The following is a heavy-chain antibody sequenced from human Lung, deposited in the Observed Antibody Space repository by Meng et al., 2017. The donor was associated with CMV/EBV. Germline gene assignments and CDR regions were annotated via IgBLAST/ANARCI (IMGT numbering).Heavy chain of an antibody. Sequence: GXXKLSCAASGFTFSGYWMSWVRQAPGKGLEWVANIKQDGSEKYYVDSVKGRFTISRDNAKNSLYLQMNSLRAEDTAVYYCARERFSSSWYEGRDFDYWXKGTXVTVSS. V-gene: IGHV3-7*01. D-gene: IGHD6-13*01. CDR3: ARERFSSSWYEGRDFDY. J-gene: IGHJ4*02. CDR2: IKQDGSEK. CDR1: GFTFSGYW.